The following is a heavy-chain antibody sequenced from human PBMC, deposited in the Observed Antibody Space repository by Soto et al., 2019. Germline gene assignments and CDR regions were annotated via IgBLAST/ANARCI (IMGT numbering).Heavy chain of an antibody. CDR3: ARDLSGQPFPHYYYGMDV. CDR1: GGTFSSYA. CDR2: IIPIFGTA. D-gene: IGHD1-26*01. Sequence: SVKVSCKASGGTFSSYAISWVRQAPGQGLEWMGGIIPIFGTANYAQKFQGRVTITADKSTSTAYMELSSLISEDPAVYYCARDLSGQPFPHYYYGMDVWGQGTTVTVSS. J-gene: IGHJ6*02. V-gene: IGHV1-69*06.